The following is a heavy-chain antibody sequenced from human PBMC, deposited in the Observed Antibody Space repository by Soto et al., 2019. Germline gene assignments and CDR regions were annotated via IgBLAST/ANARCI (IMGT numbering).Heavy chain of an antibody. CDR3: ARDEYFDPSGPPYDY. Sequence: GGSLRLSCAASGFTFSSYAMHWVRQAPGKGLEWVAVISSDGSKKYHADSVKGRFTISRDNSENTLFLQMNSLRAEDTAVYYCARDEYFDPSGPPYDYWGQGSLVTVSS. CDR1: GFTFSSYA. J-gene: IGHJ4*02. CDR2: ISSDGSKK. D-gene: IGHD3-9*01. V-gene: IGHV3-30-3*01.